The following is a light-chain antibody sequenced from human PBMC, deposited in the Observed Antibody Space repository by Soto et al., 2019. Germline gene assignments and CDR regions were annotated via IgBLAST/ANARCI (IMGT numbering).Light chain of an antibody. Sequence: DIQMTQSPSSLSASVGDRVTITCRAGQDINIYLAWYQQKPGKVPKLLISAASTLQSGVPSRFSGSGSGTEFTLNISRLPPEDVANYYCQKYDGAPLTFGGGTKVEIK. CDR3: QKYDGAPLT. CDR2: AAS. J-gene: IGKJ4*01. CDR1: QDINIY. V-gene: IGKV1-27*01.